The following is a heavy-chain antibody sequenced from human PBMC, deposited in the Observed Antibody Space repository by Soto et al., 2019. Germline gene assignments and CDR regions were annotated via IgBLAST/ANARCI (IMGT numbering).Heavy chain of an antibody. D-gene: IGHD6-13*01. CDR3: ARDPSVRAAGLFRNSWFDP. CDR1: GGSISSGGYY. V-gene: IGHV4-31*03. J-gene: IGHJ5*02. CDR2: IYYSGST. Sequence: SETLSLTCTVSGGSISSGGYYWSWIRQHPGKGLEWIGYIYYSGSTYYNPSLKSRVTLSVDTSKNQFSLKLSSVTAADTAVYYCARDPSVRAAGLFRNSWFDPWGQGTLVTVSS.